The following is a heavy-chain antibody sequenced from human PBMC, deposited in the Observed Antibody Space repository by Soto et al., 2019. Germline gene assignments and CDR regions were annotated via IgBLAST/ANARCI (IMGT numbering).Heavy chain of an antibody. V-gene: IGHV4-34*01. J-gene: IGHJ3*02. CDR2: MSHSGGT. D-gene: IGHD1-1*01. CDR1: GECVCSGMYY. CDR3: ARVERGTATTVVDAFDI. Sequence: SETMALTCAVYGECVCSGMYYWTWIQQPPGKGLEWIGEMSHSGGTHFNPSLKSRVIISVDTSKNQFSLKMSSVTAADTALYYCARVERGTATTVVDAFDIWGPGTMVTVSS.